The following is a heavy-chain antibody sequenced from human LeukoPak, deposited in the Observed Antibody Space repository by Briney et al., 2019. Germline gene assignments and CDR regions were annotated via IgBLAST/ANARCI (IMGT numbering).Heavy chain of an antibody. CDR3: AREGLLAGTRAFDI. CDR2: IYSGGST. J-gene: IGHJ3*02. Sequence: PGGSLGLSCAASGFTVSSNYMSWVRQAPGKGLEWVSVIYSGGSTYYADSVKGRFTISRDNSKNTLYLQMNSLRAEDTAVYYCAREGLLAGTRAFDIWGQGTMVTVSS. D-gene: IGHD6-19*01. CDR1: GFTVSSNY. V-gene: IGHV3-53*01.